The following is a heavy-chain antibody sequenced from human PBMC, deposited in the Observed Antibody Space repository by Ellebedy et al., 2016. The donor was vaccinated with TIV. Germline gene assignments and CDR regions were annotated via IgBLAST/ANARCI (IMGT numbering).Heavy chain of an antibody. V-gene: IGHV3-48*02. CDR1: GFTFSSYS. D-gene: IGHD2-15*01. Sequence: PGGSLRLSCAASGFTFSSYSMNWVRQAPGKGLEWVSYISSSSSTIYYADSVKGRFTISRDNAKNSLYLQMNSLRDEDTAVYYCARDKLGYCSGGSCYPMNYYYYYYGMDVWGQGTTVTVSS. CDR3: ARDKLGYCSGGSCYPMNYYYYYYGMDV. CDR2: ISSSSSTI. J-gene: IGHJ6*02.